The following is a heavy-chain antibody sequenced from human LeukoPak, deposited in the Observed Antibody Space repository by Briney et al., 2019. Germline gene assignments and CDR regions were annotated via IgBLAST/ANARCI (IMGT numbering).Heavy chain of an antibody. Sequence: GGSLRLSCAASGFTFSSYGMHWVRQAPGKGLEWVAFIRYDGSNKYYADSVKGRFTISRDNSKNTLYLQMNSLRAEDTAVYYCAKGTRQWLRGYYYYYYMDVWGKGTTVTVSS. J-gene: IGHJ6*03. V-gene: IGHV3-30*02. D-gene: IGHD6-19*01. CDR2: IRYDGSNK. CDR3: AKGTRQWLRGYYYYYYMDV. CDR1: GFTFSSYG.